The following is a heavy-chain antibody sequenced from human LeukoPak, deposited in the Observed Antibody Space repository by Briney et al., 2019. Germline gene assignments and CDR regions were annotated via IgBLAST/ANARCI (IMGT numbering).Heavy chain of an antibody. Sequence: TGGSLRLSCVASGFTFSSYSMIWVRQTPGGGLEWVSSLSSDSTYIYYADSARGRFAISRDNAKSTLFLQMNSLRAEDTGLYYCARGRYYDFNWFDPWGQGTLVTVSS. D-gene: IGHD3-9*01. CDR1: GFTFSSYS. CDR2: LSSDSTYI. CDR3: ARGRYYDFNWFDP. V-gene: IGHV3-21*06. J-gene: IGHJ5*02.